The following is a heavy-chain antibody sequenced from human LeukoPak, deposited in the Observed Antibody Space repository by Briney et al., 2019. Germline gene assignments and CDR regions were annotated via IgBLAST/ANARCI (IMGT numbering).Heavy chain of an antibody. CDR2: ISWNSGSI. CDR3: AKGTSWYTNNWFDP. D-gene: IGHD6-13*01. J-gene: IGHJ5*02. V-gene: IGHV3-9*01. CDR1: GFTFDDYA. Sequence: GRSLRLSCAASGFTFDDYAMHWVRQAPGKGLEWVSGISWNSGSIGYADSVKGRFTISRDNAKNSLYLQMNSLRAEDTALYYCAKGTSWYTNNWFDPWGQGTLVTVSS.